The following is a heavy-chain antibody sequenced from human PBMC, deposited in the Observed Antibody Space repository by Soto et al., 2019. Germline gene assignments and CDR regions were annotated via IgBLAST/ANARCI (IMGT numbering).Heavy chain of an antibody. CDR3: ARERGTTMTGDAFDV. Sequence: QVQLQESGPGLVKPSGTLSLTCTVSGASISAGHWWSWVRQSPGKGLEWIGEIDQTGTTDYNPHLMGRVFISVEHAKTQSSLYLRSVTAADTAPYCCARERGTTMTGDAFDVWGRGIMVTVSS. CDR2: IDQTGTT. CDR1: GASISAGHW. V-gene: IGHV4-4*01. J-gene: IGHJ3*01. D-gene: IGHD3-16*01.